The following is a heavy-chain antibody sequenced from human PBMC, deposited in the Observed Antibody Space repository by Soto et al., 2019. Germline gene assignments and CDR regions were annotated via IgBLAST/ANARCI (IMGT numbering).Heavy chain of an antibody. D-gene: IGHD5-12*01. Sequence: ESGGGVVQPGRSLRLSCAASGFTFSSYAMHWVRQAPGKGLEWVAVISYDGSNKYYADSVKGRFTISRDNSKNTLYLQMNSLRAEDTAVYYCARGYGGYDYFDYWGQGTLLTVSS. J-gene: IGHJ4*02. V-gene: IGHV3-30-3*01. CDR3: ARGYGGYDYFDY. CDR1: GFTFSSYA. CDR2: ISYDGSNK.